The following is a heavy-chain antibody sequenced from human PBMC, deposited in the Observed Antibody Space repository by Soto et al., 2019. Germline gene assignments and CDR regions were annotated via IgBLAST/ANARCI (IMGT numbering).Heavy chain of an antibody. CDR1: GFSLSTSGVG. Sequence: SGPTLVNPTQTLTLTCTFSGFSLSTSGVGVGWIRQPPGKALEWLALIYWDDDKRYSPSLKSRLTITKDTSKNQVVLTMTNMDPVDTATYYCAHRGSGWTRGPNWFDPWGQGTLVTVSS. CDR3: AHRGSGWTRGPNWFDP. V-gene: IGHV2-5*02. CDR2: IYWDDDK. J-gene: IGHJ5*02. D-gene: IGHD6-19*01.